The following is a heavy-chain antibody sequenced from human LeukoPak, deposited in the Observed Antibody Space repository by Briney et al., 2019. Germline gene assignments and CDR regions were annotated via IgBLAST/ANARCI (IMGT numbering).Heavy chain of an antibody. Sequence: ASVKVSCKASGYSFTSYALNWVRQATGQGLEWMGWMNPNSGNTGYAQKFQGRVTMTRNTSISTAYMELSSLRSEDTAVYYCARGGSGPGGFDPRGQGTLVTVSS. CDR3: ARGGSGPGGFDP. CDR1: GYSFTSYA. J-gene: IGHJ5*02. V-gene: IGHV1-8*02. D-gene: IGHD3-10*01. CDR2: MNPNSGNT.